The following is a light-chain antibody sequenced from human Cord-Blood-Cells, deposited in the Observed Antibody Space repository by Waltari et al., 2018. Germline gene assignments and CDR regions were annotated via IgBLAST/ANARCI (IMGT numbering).Light chain of an antibody. V-gene: IGLV7-46*01. CDR2: DTS. Sequence: QAVVTQXPSXXXXXGXXVXLTCGSXTXAGNSGHYPXWFQQKPGQAPRTLIYDTSNKHSWTPARFSGSLLGGKAALTLSGAQPEDEAEYYCLLSYSGAREVFGGGTKLTVL. CDR1: TXAGNSGHY. CDR3: LLSYSGAREV. J-gene: IGLJ2*01.